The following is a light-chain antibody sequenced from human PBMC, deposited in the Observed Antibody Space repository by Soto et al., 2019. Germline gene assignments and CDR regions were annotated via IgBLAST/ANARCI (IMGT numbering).Light chain of an antibody. CDR3: EQSYSTPLT. J-gene: IGKJ4*01. V-gene: IGKV1-39*01. CDR1: QNINNY. CDR2: AAS. Sequence: VQISRSTSSLSACVGDRVTITCQASQNINNYLNWYQQKRGKAPKLLIHAASSLQTGVPSRFSGSGSGTDFTLTISSLQPEDSATYYCEQSYSTPLTFGGGTKVDIK.